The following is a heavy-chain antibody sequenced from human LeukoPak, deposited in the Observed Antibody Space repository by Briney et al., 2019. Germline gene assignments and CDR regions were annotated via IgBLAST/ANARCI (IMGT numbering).Heavy chain of an antibody. Sequence: GGSLRLSCAASGFTFSSYAMSWVRRAPGKGLEWVSGISISGGSASYADSVKGRFTISRDNSKNTLYLQMNSLRAEDTAVYYCARCQGNYDSSGYFAYYYYGMDVWGQGTTVTVSS. J-gene: IGHJ6*02. CDR1: GFTFSSYA. CDR2: ISISGGSA. D-gene: IGHD3-22*01. V-gene: IGHV3-23*01. CDR3: ARCQGNYDSSGYFAYYYYGMDV.